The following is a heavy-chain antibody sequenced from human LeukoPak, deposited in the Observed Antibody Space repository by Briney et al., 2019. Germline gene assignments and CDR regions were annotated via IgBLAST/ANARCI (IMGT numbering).Heavy chain of an antibody. J-gene: IGHJ4*02. V-gene: IGHV5-51*01. CDR3: ARLRYSSGWYPGYFDY. Sequence: GESLKISCKGPRYSFTSYWIGWVRQMPGKGLEWMGIIYPGDSDTRYSPSFQGQVTISADKSISTAYLQWSSLKASDTAMYYCARLRYSSGWYPGYFDYWGQGTLVTVSS. CDR1: RYSFTSYW. CDR2: IYPGDSDT. D-gene: IGHD6-19*01.